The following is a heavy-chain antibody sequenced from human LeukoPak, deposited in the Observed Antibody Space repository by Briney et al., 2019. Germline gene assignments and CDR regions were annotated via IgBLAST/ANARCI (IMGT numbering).Heavy chain of an antibody. J-gene: IGHJ6*02. CDR3: AKEQAAYSSGWSAREYYYYGMDV. Sequence: PGGSLRLSCAASGFTFSSYAMSWVRQAPGKGLEWVSAISGSGGSTYYADSVKGRFTISRDNSKNTLYLQMNSLRAEDTAVYYCAKEQAAYSSGWSAREYYYYGMDVWGQGTTVTVSS. CDR1: GFTFSSYA. V-gene: IGHV3-23*01. CDR2: ISGSGGST. D-gene: IGHD6-19*01.